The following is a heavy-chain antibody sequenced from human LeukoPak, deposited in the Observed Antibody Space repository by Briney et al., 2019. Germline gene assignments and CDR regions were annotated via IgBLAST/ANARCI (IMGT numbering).Heavy chain of an antibody. CDR3: ARGRGADIVVVPAVLYYYYYMDV. Sequence: PSETLSLTCAVYGGSFSGYYWSWIRQPPGKGLEWIGEINHSASTNYNPSLKSRVTISVDTSKNQFSLKLSSVTAADTAVYYCARGRGADIVVVPAVLYYYYYMDVWGKGTTVTVSS. V-gene: IGHV4-34*01. CDR2: INHSAST. CDR1: GGSFSGYY. D-gene: IGHD2-2*01. J-gene: IGHJ6*03.